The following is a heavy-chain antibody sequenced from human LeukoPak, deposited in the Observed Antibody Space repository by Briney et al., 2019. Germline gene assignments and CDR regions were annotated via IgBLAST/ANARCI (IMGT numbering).Heavy chain of an antibody. CDR1: GGTFSSYA. D-gene: IGHD2-21*02. J-gene: IGHJ4*02. V-gene: IGHV1-69*04. CDR3: ARAIFSMGGDNNVCFDY. CDR2: IIPILGIA. Sequence: SVKVFCKASGGTFSSYATSWVRQAPGQGLEWMGRIIPILGIANYAQKFQGRVTITADKSTSTAYMELSSLRSEDTAVYYCARAIFSMGGDNNVCFDYWGQGTLVTVSS.